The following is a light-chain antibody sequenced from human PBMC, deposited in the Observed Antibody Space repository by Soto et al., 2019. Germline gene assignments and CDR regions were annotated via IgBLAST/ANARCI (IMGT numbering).Light chain of an antibody. J-gene: IGLJ2*01. Sequence: QSVLTQPPSASGTPGQRVTISCSGSISNIGTDTVNWYQQLPGTAPKLLVYSGGRRPSGVPDRFSGSKSGTSASLAISGLQSDDEADYYCAASDDRLSGPVFGGGTKLTVL. CDR3: AASDDRLSGPV. CDR2: SGG. CDR1: ISNIGTDT. V-gene: IGLV1-44*01.